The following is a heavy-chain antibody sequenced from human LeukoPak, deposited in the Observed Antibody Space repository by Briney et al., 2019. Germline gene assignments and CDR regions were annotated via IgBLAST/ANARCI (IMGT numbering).Heavy chain of an antibody. CDR3: ARVLYGDYANWFDP. J-gene: IGHJ5*02. CDR2: IYHSGST. Sequence: PSETLSLTCAVSGGSISSGGYSWSWIRQPPGKGLEWIVYIYHSGSTYYNPSLKSRVTISVDRSKNQFSLKLSSVTAADTAVYYCARVLYGDYANWFDPWGQGTLVTVSS. D-gene: IGHD4-17*01. CDR1: GGSISSGGYS. V-gene: IGHV4-30-2*01.